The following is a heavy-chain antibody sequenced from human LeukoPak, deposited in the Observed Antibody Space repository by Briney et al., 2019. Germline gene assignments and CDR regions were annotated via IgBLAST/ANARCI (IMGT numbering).Heavy chain of an antibody. D-gene: IGHD3-10*01. CDR2: IIPIFGTA. CDR3: ARDPSYYYGSGSYVY. CDR1: GGTFSSYA. V-gene: IGHV1-69*01. Sequence: ASVKVSCEASGGTFSSYAISWVRQAPGQGLEWMGGIIPIFGTANYAQKFQGRVTITADESTSTAYMELSSLRSEDTAVYYCARDPSYYYGSGSYVYWGQGTLVTVSS. J-gene: IGHJ4*02.